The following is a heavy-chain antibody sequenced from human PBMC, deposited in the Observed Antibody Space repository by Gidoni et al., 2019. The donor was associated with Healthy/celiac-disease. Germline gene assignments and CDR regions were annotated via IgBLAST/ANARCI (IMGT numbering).Heavy chain of an antibody. CDR1: GFTFSSYA. CDR3: ANHDSSGYYSGDYYYYGMDV. CDR2: ISGSGGST. V-gene: IGHV3-23*01. D-gene: IGHD3-22*01. Sequence: EVQLFESGGVLVQPGGSLILSCAASGFTFSSYARRWVRQAPGKGLGWVSAISGSGGSTYYADSVKGRFTISRDNSKNTLYLQMNSLRAEDTAVYYCANHDSSGYYSGDYYYYGMDVWGQGTTVTVSS. J-gene: IGHJ6*02.